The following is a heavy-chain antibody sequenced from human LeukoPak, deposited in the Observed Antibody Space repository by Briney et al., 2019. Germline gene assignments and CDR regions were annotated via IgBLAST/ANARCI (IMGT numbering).Heavy chain of an antibody. CDR3: ARESSTSQSNLFDY. D-gene: IGHD6-6*01. J-gene: IGHJ4*02. CDR2: LRYTGSM. V-gene: IGHV4-59*01. Sequence: SETLSLTCTVSGDSITRNYWSWTRQLPGKGLEWIGYLRYTGSMKHNSSLKGRITLSLDTSKNQFSLILSSVTAADTAMYYCARESSTSQSNLFDYWGQGTLVTVSS. CDR1: GDSITRNY.